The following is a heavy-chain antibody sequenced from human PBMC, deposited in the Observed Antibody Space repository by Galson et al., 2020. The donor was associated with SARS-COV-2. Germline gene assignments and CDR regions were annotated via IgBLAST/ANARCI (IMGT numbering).Heavy chain of an antibody. Sequence: GESLKISCAASGFTFSSYSMNWVRQAPGKGLEWVSSISSSSSYIYYADSVKGRFTISRDNAKNSLYLQMNSLRAEDTAVYYCARGSIGYSYGYVYYFDYWGQGTLVTVSS. CDR3: ARGSIGYSYGYVYYFDY. V-gene: IGHV3-21*01. J-gene: IGHJ4*02. CDR2: ISSSSSYI. CDR1: GFTFSSYS. D-gene: IGHD5-18*01.